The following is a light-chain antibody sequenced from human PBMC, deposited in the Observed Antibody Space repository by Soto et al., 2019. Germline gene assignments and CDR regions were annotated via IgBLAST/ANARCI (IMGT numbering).Light chain of an antibody. CDR3: SSHTISNPQV. Sequence: QSALTQPASVSGSPGQSITISCTGTSSDIGRFNYVSWYQQHPGQVPKLMLDEVSTRPSGVSNGFSGSKSCNRASLTISGLQAEDEADYYCSSHTISNPQVFGGGTKVTVL. J-gene: IGLJ3*02. CDR2: EVS. CDR1: SSDIGRFNY. V-gene: IGLV2-14*01.